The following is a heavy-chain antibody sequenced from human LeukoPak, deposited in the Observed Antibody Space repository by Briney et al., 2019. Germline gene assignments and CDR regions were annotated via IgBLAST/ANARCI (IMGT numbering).Heavy chain of an antibody. D-gene: IGHD3-3*01. Sequence: GGSLRLSCAASGFTFSIYWMHWVRQAPWKGLVWVSRINSDGSSTSYADYVKGRFTISRDNAKNTLYLQMNSLRAEDTAVYYCARATYDFWSGYYEKGAFDIWGQGTMVTVSS. CDR2: INSDGSST. J-gene: IGHJ3*02. V-gene: IGHV3-74*01. CDR3: ARATYDFWSGYYEKGAFDI. CDR1: GFTFSIYW.